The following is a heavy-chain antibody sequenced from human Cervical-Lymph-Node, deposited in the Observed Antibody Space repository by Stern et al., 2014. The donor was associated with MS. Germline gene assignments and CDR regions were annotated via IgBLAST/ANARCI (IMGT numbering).Heavy chain of an antibody. D-gene: IGHD5/OR15-5a*01. CDR3: ALSAFDF. Sequence: QDQLVQSGAEVKKPGASVKVSCKASGFTFTNYYVHWVRQAPGQGLEWMGIINRSDDDTGYAQRFQGRLTVTRDTSSSTVYMEITSLRYDDTAVYYCALSAFDFWGQGTLVTVSS. CDR1: GFTFTNYY. V-gene: IGHV1-46*01. J-gene: IGHJ4*02. CDR2: INRSDDDT.